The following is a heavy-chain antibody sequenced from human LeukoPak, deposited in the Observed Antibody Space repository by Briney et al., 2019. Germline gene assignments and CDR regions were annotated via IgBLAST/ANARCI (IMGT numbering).Heavy chain of an antibody. Sequence: GGSLRLSCAASGFTFSTYSMTWVRQAPGKGLEWVSYISGSSTTIYYGDSVKGRSTISRDNAKKSLNLQMNSLTAEDTAVYYCATDPSDYETDAFDIWGQGTMVTVSS. CDR3: ATDPSDYETDAFDI. CDR2: ISGSSTTI. J-gene: IGHJ3*02. CDR1: GFTFSTYS. D-gene: IGHD5-12*01. V-gene: IGHV3-48*04.